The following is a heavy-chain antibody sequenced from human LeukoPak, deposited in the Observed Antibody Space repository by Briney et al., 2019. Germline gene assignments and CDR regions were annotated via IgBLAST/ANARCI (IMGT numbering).Heavy chain of an antibody. V-gene: IGHV4-30-2*01. J-gene: IGHJ4*02. CDR3: ARALSSGYDFSYFDY. CDR2: IYHTGST. CDR1: GGSINNDDYS. D-gene: IGHD5-12*01. Sequence: SETLSLTCAVSGGSINNDDYSWSWIRQPPGKGLEWIGYIYHTGSTYYNPSLKSRVNMSVDRSKNQFSLNLSSVTAADTAVYYCARALSSGYDFSYFDYWGQGTLVTVSS.